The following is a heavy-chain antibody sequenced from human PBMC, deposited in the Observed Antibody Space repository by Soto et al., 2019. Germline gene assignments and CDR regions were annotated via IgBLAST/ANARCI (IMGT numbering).Heavy chain of an antibody. D-gene: IGHD1-26*01. V-gene: IGHV4-4*02. Sequence: SETLSLTCTISGDSITSRNWWSWVRQSPEKGLEWIGEIFHGGSTNYNPSLKSRVTISVDKSRNQFSLIVNSVTAADTAVYYCARHSSLPREEYFDSWGQGTLVTVSS. CDR3: ARHSSLPREEYFDS. CDR2: IFHGGST. CDR1: GDSITSRNW. J-gene: IGHJ4*02.